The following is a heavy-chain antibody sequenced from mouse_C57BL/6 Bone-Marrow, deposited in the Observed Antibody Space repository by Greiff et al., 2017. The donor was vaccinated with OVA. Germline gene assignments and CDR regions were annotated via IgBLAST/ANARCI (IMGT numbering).Heavy chain of an antibody. Sequence: EVQGVESGGGLVQPGGSLKLSCAASGFTFSDYYMYWVRQTPEKRLEWVAYISNGGGSTYYPDTVKGRFTISRDNAKNTLYLQMSRLKSEDTAMYYCARPGNYYGSSPDYWGQGTTLTVSS. V-gene: IGHV5-12*01. J-gene: IGHJ2*01. CDR2: ISNGGGST. D-gene: IGHD1-1*01. CDR1: GFTFSDYY. CDR3: ARPGNYYGSSPDY.